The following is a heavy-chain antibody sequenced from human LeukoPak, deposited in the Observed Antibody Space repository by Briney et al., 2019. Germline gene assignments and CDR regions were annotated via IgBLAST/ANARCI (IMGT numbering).Heavy chain of an antibody. J-gene: IGHJ4*02. CDR1: GFTFSNYW. V-gene: IGHV3-7*02. Sequence: GGSLRLSCAASGFTFSNYWMSWVRQAPGKGLEWVAQINPDGSAKYYADSVMGRFTISRDSAKNSLYLQVNSLRREDTAVYFCARFGYSPAYDFWGQRTQVIVSS. CDR2: INPDGSAK. D-gene: IGHD5-18*01. CDR3: ARFGYSPAYDF.